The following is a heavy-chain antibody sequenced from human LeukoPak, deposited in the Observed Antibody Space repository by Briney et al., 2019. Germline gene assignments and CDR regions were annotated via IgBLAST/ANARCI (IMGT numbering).Heavy chain of an antibody. Sequence: SETLSLTCTLSGGSFTGGRFHWGWIRQPPGKGLEWLGNLYYDGNSYHTPSLSGRVTISLDTSRNQFFLKLSSVTAADTAVYYCATASGNAFDVWGQGTMVTVSS. CDR3: ATASGNAFDV. CDR2: LYYDGNS. V-gene: IGHV4-39*07. D-gene: IGHD3-10*01. J-gene: IGHJ3*01. CDR1: GGSFTGGRFH.